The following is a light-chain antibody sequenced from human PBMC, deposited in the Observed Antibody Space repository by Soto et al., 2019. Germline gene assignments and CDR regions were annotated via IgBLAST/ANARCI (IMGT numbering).Light chain of an antibody. CDR2: GAS. J-gene: IGKJ4*01. Sequence: EIVLTQSPGTLSLSQGERATLSCSASPSVSSSYLAWYQQKPGQAPRLLIYGASSRATGIPDRFSGSGSGTDFTLTISRLEPADFAVYYCQQYGSSTLTFGGGTQVEIK. CDR1: PSVSSSY. V-gene: IGKV3-20*01. CDR3: QQYGSSTLT.